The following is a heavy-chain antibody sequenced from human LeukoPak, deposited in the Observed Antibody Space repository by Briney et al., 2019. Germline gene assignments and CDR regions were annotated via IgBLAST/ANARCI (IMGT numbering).Heavy chain of an antibody. D-gene: IGHD5-18*01. CDR1: GFTFSSYA. CDR3: AKDQGYSYYYLDY. Sequence: GGSLRLSCAASGFTFSSYAMSWVRQAPGKGLEWGSGINGNGASTYYSDSVKGRFTISRDNSKNTLYLQMSTLRAEDTAVYYCAKDQGYSYYYLDYWGQGTLVTVSS. J-gene: IGHJ4*02. CDR2: INGNGAST. V-gene: IGHV3-23*01.